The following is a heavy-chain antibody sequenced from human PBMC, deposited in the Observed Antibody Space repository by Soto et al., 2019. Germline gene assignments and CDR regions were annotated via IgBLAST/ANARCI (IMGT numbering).Heavy chain of an antibody. V-gene: IGHV3-23*01. CDR1: GFPFSSYV. Sequence: GGSLRLSCAASGFPFSSYVMSWVRQAPGKGLEWVSGISGGGSNTFYADSVKGRFTISRDNSKNTLLLQINSLGAEDTAVYYCAKDSNKYSSSLRGRYFDYWGQGIGVTVSS. CDR2: ISGGGSNT. CDR3: AKDSNKYSSSLRGRYFDY. D-gene: IGHD4-4*01. J-gene: IGHJ4*02.